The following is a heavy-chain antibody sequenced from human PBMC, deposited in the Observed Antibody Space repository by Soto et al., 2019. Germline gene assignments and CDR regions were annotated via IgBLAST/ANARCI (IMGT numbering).Heavy chain of an antibody. J-gene: IGHJ4*02. D-gene: IGHD3-22*01. CDR1: GFTFSSYG. CDR3: ARGSYYESGGYYWACDY. V-gene: IGHV3-33*01. CDR2: IWYDGSNK. Sequence: QVQLVESGGGVVQPGRSLRLSCAASGFTFSSYGMHWVRQAPGKGLEWVAVIWYDGSNKYYADSVKGRFTISRDNSKNTLYLQMNSLRAEDTAVYYCARGSYYESGGYYWACDYWGQGTLVTVSS.